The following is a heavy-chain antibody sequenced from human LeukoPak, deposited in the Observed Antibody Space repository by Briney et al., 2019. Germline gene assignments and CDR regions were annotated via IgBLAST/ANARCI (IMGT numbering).Heavy chain of an antibody. CDR1: GYTFTSYA. CDR2: INAGNGNT. CDR3: IRGYCGTTACYPFDY. V-gene: IGHV1-3*01. J-gene: IGHJ4*02. D-gene: IGHD2-2*01. Sequence: ASVKVSCKASGYTFTSYAMHWVRQAPGQRLEWMGWINAGNGNTKYSQKFQGRVTIARDTSASTAYMELSSLISEDTAVYYCIRGYCGTTACYPFDYWGQGTLVTVSS.